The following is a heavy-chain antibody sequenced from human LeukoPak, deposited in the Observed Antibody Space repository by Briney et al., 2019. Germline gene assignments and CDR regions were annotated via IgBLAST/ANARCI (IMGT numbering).Heavy chain of an antibody. CDR3: ASNDYYYYYMDV. Sequence: GGSLRLSCAASGFTFSSYWMHWVRQAPGKGLVWVSRINSDGSSTSYADSVKGRFTISRDNAKNTLYLQMNSVRAEDTAVYYCASNDYYYYYMDVWGKGTTVTISS. J-gene: IGHJ6*03. CDR2: INSDGSST. CDR1: GFTFSSYW. V-gene: IGHV3-74*01.